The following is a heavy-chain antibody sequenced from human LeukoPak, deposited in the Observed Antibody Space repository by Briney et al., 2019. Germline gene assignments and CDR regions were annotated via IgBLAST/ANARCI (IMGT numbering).Heavy chain of an antibody. V-gene: IGHV1-2*02. CDR2: INPTAGDT. D-gene: IGHD3-22*01. CDR3: ARGMYSSSESFDV. J-gene: IGHJ3*01. Sequence: ASVKVSCKASGYTFGAHYIHWLRQAPGQGREYMGWINPTAGDTNFAEKLKGRVTLTRDTSSTTVYMEVTRLTFADTAVYYCARGMYSSSESFDVWGQGTMVVVSS. CDR1: GYTFGAHY.